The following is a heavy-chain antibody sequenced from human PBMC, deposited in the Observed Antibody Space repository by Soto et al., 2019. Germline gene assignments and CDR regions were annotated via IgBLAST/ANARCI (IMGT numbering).Heavy chain of an antibody. V-gene: IGHV4-39*01. CDR3: ARLKSTYSGSYYGGGFFDY. D-gene: IGHD1-26*01. CDR1: GESMSNTAYY. Sequence: QLQLQESGPGLVKPSETLSLTCNVSGESMSNTAYYWGWIRQTLGKGLEWIGSIFYTGSAYYNSSLKSRVTISVDTSKNQFSLKLLSVAAADTAIYYCARLKSTYSGSYYGGGFFDYWGQGSLVTVSS. J-gene: IGHJ4*02. CDR2: IFYTGSA.